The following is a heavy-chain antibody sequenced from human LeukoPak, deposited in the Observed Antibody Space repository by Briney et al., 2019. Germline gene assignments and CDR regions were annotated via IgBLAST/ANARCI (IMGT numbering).Heavy chain of an antibody. CDR3: ARGMYCSSTSCYQLSWFDP. CDR1: GFTFSSYW. V-gene: IGHV3-74*01. CDR2: INSDGSST. Sequence: GGSLRLSCAASGFTFSSYWMHWVRQAPEKGLVWVSRINSDGSSTSYADSVKGRFTISRDNAKNTLYLQMNSLRAEDTAVYYCARGMYCSSTSCYQLSWFDPWGQGTLVTVSS. D-gene: IGHD2-2*01. J-gene: IGHJ5*02.